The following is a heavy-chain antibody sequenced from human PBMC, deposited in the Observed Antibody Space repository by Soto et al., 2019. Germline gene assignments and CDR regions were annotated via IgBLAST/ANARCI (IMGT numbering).Heavy chain of an antibody. V-gene: IGHV4-39*01. J-gene: IGHJ6*02. CDR3: ARQHYDILTGYPHYYYYYGMDV. CDR2: IYYSGST. D-gene: IGHD3-9*01. CDR1: GGSISSSSYY. Sequence: SETLSLTCTVSGGSISSSSYYWGWIRQPPGKGLEWIGSIYYSGSTYYNPSLKSRVTISVDTSKNQFSLKLSSVTAADTAVYYCARQHYDILTGYPHYYYYYGMDVWGQGTTVTVSS.